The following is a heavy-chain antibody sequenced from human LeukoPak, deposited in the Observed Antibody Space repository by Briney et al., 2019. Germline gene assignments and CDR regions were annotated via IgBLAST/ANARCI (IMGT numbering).Heavy chain of an antibody. CDR3: TTDRVGAIIFDY. J-gene: IGHJ4*02. D-gene: IGHD1-26*01. Sequence: GGSLRLSCAASGITFSNAWMSWVHQAPGKGLEWVGRIKSKTDGGTTDYAAPVKGRFTISRDDSKNTLYLQMNSLKTEDTAVYYCTTDRVGAIIFDYWGQGTLVTVSS. CDR1: GITFSNAW. V-gene: IGHV3-15*01. CDR2: IKSKTDGGTT.